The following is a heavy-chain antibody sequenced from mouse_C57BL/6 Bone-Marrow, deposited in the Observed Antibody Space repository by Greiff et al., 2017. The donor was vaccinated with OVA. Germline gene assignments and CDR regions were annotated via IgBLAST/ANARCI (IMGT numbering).Heavy chain of an antibody. CDR3: ARYPLYYGSSNWYFDV. D-gene: IGHD1-1*01. J-gene: IGHJ1*03. CDR2: IDPSDSYT. Sequence: VQLQQPGAELVMPGASVKLSCKASGYTFTSYWMHWVKQRPGQGLEWIGEIDPSDSYTNYNQKFKGKSTLTVDKSSSTAYMQLSSLTSEDSAVYYCARYPLYYGSSNWYFDVWGTGTTVTVSS. CDR1: GYTFTSYW. V-gene: IGHV1-69*01.